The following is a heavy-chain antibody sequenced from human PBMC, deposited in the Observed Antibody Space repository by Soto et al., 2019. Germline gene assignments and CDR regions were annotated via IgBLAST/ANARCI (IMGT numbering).Heavy chain of an antibody. V-gene: IGHV3-23*01. CDR2: ISGSGENT. J-gene: IGHJ6*02. CDR1: GFTFSNYA. Sequence: EVQLLESGGGLVQPGGSLRLSCAACGFTFSNYAMSWVRQAPGKGLEWVSPISGSGENTYYADSVKGRFTISRDNSKNTLYLQMNNLRAEDTAVYYCAKTRGQSYYHAMDVWGQGTTVIVSS. CDR3: AKTRGQSYYHAMDV.